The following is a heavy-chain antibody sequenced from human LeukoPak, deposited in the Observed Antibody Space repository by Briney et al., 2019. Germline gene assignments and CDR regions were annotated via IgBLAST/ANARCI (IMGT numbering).Heavy chain of an antibody. CDR1: GGSFSGYY. CDR2: INHSGST. D-gene: IGHD6-19*01. J-gene: IGHJ4*02. Sequence: ASETLSLTCAVYGGSFSGYYWSWIRQPPGKGLEWIGEINHSGSTNYNPSLKSRVTISVDTSKNQFSLKLSSVTAADTAVYYCARGRDPGYSSGWYGYWGQGTLVTVSS. CDR3: ARGRDPGYSSGWYGY. V-gene: IGHV4-34*01.